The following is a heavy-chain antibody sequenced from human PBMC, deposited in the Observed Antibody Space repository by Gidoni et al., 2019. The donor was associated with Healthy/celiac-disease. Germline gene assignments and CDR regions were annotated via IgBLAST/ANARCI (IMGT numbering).Heavy chain of an antibody. CDR1: GGTFSSSA. V-gene: IGHV1-69*04. CDR2: IIPILGIA. Sequence: QVQLVQSGAEVKKPGSSVKVSCQASGGTFSSSAISWVRQAPGQGLEWMGRIIPILGIANYAQKFQGRVTITADKSTSTAYMELSSLRSEDTAVYYCARAKGDLNYPRDYAQIYYYGMDVWGQGTTVTVSS. J-gene: IGHJ6*02. CDR3: ARAKGDLNYPRDYAQIYYYGMDV. D-gene: IGHD4-17*01.